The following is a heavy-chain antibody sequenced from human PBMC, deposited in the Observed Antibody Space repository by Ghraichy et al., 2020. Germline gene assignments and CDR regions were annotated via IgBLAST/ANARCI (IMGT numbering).Heavy chain of an antibody. V-gene: IGHV3-21*01. J-gene: IGHJ6*02. D-gene: IGHD5-18*01. CDR3: ARDFGYSCGYGMDV. Sequence: GGSLRLSCAASGFNFSPYTMAWVRQAPGKGLEWVSSISTFSNYIYYADSMRGRFTIFRDNAKNSLFLQMNTLRADDTAVYYCARDFGYSCGYGMDVWGRGTTVTVSS. CDR1: GFNFSPYT. CDR2: ISTFSNYI.